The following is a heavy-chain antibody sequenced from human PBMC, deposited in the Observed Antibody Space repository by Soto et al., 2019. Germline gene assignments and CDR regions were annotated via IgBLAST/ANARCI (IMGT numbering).Heavy chain of an antibody. CDR1: GFTFDDYA. D-gene: IGHD2-15*01. CDR3: TRGYCSVGSCAFDI. J-gene: IGHJ3*02. V-gene: IGHV3-9*01. CDR2: ITWNGVNT. Sequence: EEQLVESGGALVQPGRSLRLSCAASGFTFDDYAMHWVRQVPGKGLEWVSFITWNGVNTAYADSIRGRFTISRDNAKNSLYLQMNCLSAEDTAFYYCTRGYCSVGSCAFDIWGQGTMVAVSS.